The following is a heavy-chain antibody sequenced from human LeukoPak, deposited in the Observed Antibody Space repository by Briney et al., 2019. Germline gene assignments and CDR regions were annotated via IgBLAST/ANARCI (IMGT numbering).Heavy chain of an antibody. J-gene: IGHJ6*04. CDR3: AKAKKGATHPLGGSIYAMDV. Sequence: GGSLRLSCAASGFTFDDYAMHWVRQAPGKGLEWVSGISWNSGSIGYADSVKGRFTISRDNAKNSLYLQMNSLRAEDMALYYCAKAKKGATHPLGGSIYAMDVWGKGTTVTVSS. CDR2: ISWNSGSI. CDR1: GFTFDDYA. D-gene: IGHD1-26*01. V-gene: IGHV3-9*03.